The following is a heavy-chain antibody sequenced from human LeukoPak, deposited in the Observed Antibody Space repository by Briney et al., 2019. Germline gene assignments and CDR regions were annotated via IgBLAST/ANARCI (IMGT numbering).Heavy chain of an antibody. CDR2: ISAYNGNT. CDR1: GYTFTSYG. V-gene: IGHV1-18*01. Sequence: ASVKVSCKASGYTFTSYGISWVRQAPGQGLEWMGWISAYNGNTNYAQKLQGRVTMTTDTSTSTAYMELSSLRSEDTAVYYCASYSNYEYYFDYWGQGTLVTVSS. J-gene: IGHJ4*02. D-gene: IGHD4-11*01. CDR3: ASYSNYEYYFDY.